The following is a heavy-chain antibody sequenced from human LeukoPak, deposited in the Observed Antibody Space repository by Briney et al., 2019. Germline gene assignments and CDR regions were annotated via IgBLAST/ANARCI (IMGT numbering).Heavy chain of an antibody. V-gene: IGHV1-69*06. CDR3: AREGDDGWEQRVGNYYYYMDV. J-gene: IGHJ6*03. CDR2: IIPIFGTA. CDR1: GGTSSSYA. Sequence: SVKVSCKASGGTSSSYAISWVRQAPGQGLEWMGGIIPIFGTANYAQKFQGRVTITADKSTSTAYMELSSLRSEDTALYYCAREGDDGWEQRVGNYYYYMDVWGKGTTVTVSS. D-gene: IGHD1-26*01.